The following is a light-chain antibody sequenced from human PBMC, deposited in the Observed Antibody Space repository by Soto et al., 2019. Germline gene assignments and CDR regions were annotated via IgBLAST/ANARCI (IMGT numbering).Light chain of an antibody. V-gene: IGLV2-14*01. CDR2: DVR. J-gene: IGLJ1*01. CDR1: SSDVGGYNY. Sequence: QSALTQPASVSGSPGQSITISCTGTSSDVGGYNYVSWYQQPPGKAPKLMIYDVRNRPSGVSNRFSGSKSGNTASLPISGLQGEDEADYYCSSYTSSSTYVFGAGTKVTVL. CDR3: SSYTSSSTYV.